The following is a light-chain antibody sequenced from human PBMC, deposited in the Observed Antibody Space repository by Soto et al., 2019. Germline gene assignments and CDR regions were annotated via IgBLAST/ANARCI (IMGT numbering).Light chain of an antibody. V-gene: IGKV3-15*01. CDR1: QSVRRN. J-gene: IGKJ4*01. CDR3: QQYNNWPPQDT. Sequence: EIVMTQSPATLSVSPGETATLYCWASQSVRRNLAWYQQRPGQAPRLLLSGASTRASGTPARFSGSGSGTELTLTISSMQSEDFAVCYCQQYNNWPPQDTFGGGTKVEIK. CDR2: GAS.